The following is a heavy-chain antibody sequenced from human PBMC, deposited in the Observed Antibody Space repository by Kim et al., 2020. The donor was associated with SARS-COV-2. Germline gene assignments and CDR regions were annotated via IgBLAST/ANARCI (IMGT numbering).Heavy chain of an antibody. Sequence: GGSLRLSCAASGFTFSSYAMHWVRQAPGKGLEWVAVISYDGSNKYYADSVKGRFTISTDNSKNTLYLQMNSLRAEDTAVYYCARGVGSGYYYAGVLAEYFQHWGQGTLVTVSS. V-gene: IGHV3-30*04. CDR3: ARGVGSGYYYAGVLAEYFQH. D-gene: IGHD3-22*01. CDR1: GFTFSSYA. CDR2: ISYDGSNK. J-gene: IGHJ1*01.